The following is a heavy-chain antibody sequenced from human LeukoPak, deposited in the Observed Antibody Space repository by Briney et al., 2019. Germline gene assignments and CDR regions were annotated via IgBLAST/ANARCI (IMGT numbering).Heavy chain of an antibody. CDR3: ARGGSSCYGCHDWFDP. V-gene: IGHV4-59*08. J-gene: IGHJ5*02. CDR2: VDKRVST. Sequence: TSETLSLTCSVSGGSIRNYYLSWIRQSPGKGLEWIGNVDKRVSTNYNPSFKSRVIVSSDTSRNEFSLKLNSVTAADTAIYYCARGGSSCYGCHDWFDPWGQGTRVTVSS. D-gene: IGHD2-2*01. CDR1: GGSIRNYY.